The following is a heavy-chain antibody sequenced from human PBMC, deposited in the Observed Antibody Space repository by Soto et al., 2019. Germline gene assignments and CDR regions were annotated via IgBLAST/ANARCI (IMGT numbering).Heavy chain of an antibody. CDR2: IYPGDSDT. V-gene: IGHV5-51*01. Sequence: PGESVKISCKGSGYSFAGYWIGWVRQMPGKGLDWMGVIYPGDSDTRYSPSFHGQVTISADKSISTAYLQWSSLKASDTAMYFCARLPGVRGVFDGFNVWGQGTMVTVSS. CDR1: GYSFAGYW. J-gene: IGHJ3*01. D-gene: IGHD3-10*01. CDR3: ARLPGVRGVFDGFNV.